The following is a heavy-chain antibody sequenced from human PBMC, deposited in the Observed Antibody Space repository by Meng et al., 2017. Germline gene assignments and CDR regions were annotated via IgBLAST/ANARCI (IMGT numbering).Heavy chain of an antibody. V-gene: IGHV1-18*01. CDR2: ISAYNGNT. CDR1: GYTFTSYG. CDR3: ARVPLRFYNWNDLPDY. D-gene: IGHD1-1*01. Sequence: ASVKVSCKASGYTFTSYGISWVRQAPGQGLEWMGWISAYNGNTNYAQKLQGRVTMATDTSTSTAYMELRSLSSDDTAVYHCARVPLRFYNWNDLPDYWGQGTLVTVSS. J-gene: IGHJ4*02.